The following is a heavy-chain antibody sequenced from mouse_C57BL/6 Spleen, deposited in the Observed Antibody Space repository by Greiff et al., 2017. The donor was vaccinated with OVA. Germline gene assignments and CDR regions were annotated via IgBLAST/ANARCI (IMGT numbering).Heavy chain of an antibody. CDR3: ARDYGNYVGWYFDV. J-gene: IGHJ1*03. CDR1: GYTFTSYW. CDR2: INPSNGGT. Sequence: QVQLQQPGTELVKPGASVKLSCKASGYTFTSYWMHWVKQRPGQGLEWIGNINPSNGGTNYNEKFKSKATLTVDKSSSTAYMQLSSLTSEDSAVYYWARDYGNYVGWYFDVWGTGTTVTVSS. V-gene: IGHV1-53*01. D-gene: IGHD2-1*01.